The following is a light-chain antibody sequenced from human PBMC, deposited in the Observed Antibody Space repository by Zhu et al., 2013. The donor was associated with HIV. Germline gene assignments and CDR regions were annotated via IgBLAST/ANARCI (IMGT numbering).Light chain of an antibody. CDR3: CSYAANNIWVV. CDR1: SSDVGGYKY. Sequence: QSALTQPASVSGSPGQSITVSCTGTSSDVGGYKYVSWYQQHPGKAPKLMIYEVNKRPSGISNRFSGSKSGNTASLTISGLQPEDEADYYCCSYAANNIWVVFGGGTRLTVL. CDR2: EVN. J-gene: IGLJ2*01. V-gene: IGLV2-23*02.